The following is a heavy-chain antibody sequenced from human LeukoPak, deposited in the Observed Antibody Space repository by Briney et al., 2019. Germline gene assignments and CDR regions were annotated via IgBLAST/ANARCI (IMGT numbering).Heavy chain of an antibody. CDR1: GGSNSSYY. D-gene: IGHD3-22*01. CDR3: ASGNYYDSSGYFGHFQH. V-gene: IGHV4-59*01. J-gene: IGHJ1*01. CDR2: IYYSGST. Sequence: SETLSLTCTVSGGSNSSYYWSWIRQPPGKGLEWIGYIYYSGSTNYNPSLKSRVTISVDTSKNQFSLKLSSVTAADTAVYYCASGNYYDSSGYFGHFQHWGQGTLVTVSS.